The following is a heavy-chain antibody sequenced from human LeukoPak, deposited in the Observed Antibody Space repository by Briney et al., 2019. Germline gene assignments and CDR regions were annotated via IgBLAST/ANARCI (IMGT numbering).Heavy chain of an antibody. CDR2: IKQDGSEK. CDR3: ARDTGGGYSCYDC. CDR1: GFTFSSYW. V-gene: IGHV3-7*01. D-gene: IGHD5-18*01. J-gene: IGHJ4*02. Sequence: GGSLRLSCAASGFTFSSYWVTWIRQAPGKGLEWVANIKQDGSEKYYVDSVKGRFTISRDNAKNSLYLQMNSLRAEDTAVYYCARDTGGGYSCYDCWGQGPLVTVSS.